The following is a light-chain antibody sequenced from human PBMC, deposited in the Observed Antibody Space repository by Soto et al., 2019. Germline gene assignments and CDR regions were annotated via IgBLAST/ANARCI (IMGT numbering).Light chain of an antibody. CDR1: NSNIGSNT. J-gene: IGLJ1*01. V-gene: IGLV1-44*01. CDR2: TNN. Sequence: QSVLTQPPSASGTPGQRVTISCSGSNSNIGSNTVNWYQQLPGTAPKLLINTNNQRPSGVPDRFSDSKSGTSASLAISGLQSEDEADYYCAAWDDILNGYVFATGTKLTVL. CDR3: AAWDDILNGYV.